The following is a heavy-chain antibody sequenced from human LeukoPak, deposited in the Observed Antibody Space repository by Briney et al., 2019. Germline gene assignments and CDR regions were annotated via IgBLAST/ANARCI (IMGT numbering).Heavy chain of an antibody. V-gene: IGHV3-30-3*01. J-gene: IGHJ4*02. CDR2: ISYDGSNK. CDR3: AKDAR. Sequence: GGSLRLSCAASGFTFSSYAMHWVRQAPGKGLEWVAVISYDGSNKYYADSVKGRFTISRDNSKNTLYLQMNSLRAEDTAVYYCAKDARWGQGTLVTVSS. CDR1: GFTFSSYA.